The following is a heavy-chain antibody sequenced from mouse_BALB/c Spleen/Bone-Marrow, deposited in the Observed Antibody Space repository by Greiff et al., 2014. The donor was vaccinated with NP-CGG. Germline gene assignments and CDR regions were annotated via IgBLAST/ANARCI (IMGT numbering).Heavy chain of an antibody. D-gene: IGHD1-1*01. J-gene: IGHJ4*01. CDR3: TRVITAVLATRAMDY. Sequence: EVQLVESGTVLARPGASVKMSCKASGYTFTSYWMHWVKQRPGQGLEWIGAIYPGNSDTSYNQKFKGKAKLTAVTSTSTAYMELSSLTNEESAVYYCTRVITAVLATRAMDYWGQGSSVTVSS. V-gene: IGHV1-5*01. CDR1: GYTFTSYW. CDR2: IYPGNSDT.